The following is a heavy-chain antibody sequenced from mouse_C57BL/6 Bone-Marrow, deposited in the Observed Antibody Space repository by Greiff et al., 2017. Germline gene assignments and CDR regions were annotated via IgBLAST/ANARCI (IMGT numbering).Heavy chain of an antibody. V-gene: IGHV1-64*01. CDR3: ARVGGSSLAWFAY. Sequence: QVQLQQPGAELVKPGASVKLSCKASGYTFTSYWMHWVKQRPGQGLEWIGMIHPNSGSTNYNEKFKSKATLTVDKSSSTAYMQLSSLTSEDSAVYYCARVGGSSLAWFAYWGQGTLVTVSA. CDR1: GYTFTSYW. J-gene: IGHJ3*01. CDR2: IHPNSGST. D-gene: IGHD1-1*01.